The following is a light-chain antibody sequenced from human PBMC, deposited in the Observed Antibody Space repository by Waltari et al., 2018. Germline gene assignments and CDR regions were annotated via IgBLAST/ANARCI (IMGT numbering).Light chain of an antibody. V-gene: IGKV4-1*01. CDR1: QSVLYSSNNKNH. CDR2: WAS. CDR3: QQYYSTPPT. Sequence: DIVMTQSPDSLAVSLGERATINFKSSQSVLYSSNNKNHLAWYQQKPGQPPKLLIYWASTRESGVPDRFSGSGSGTDFTLTISSLQAEDVAVYYCQQYYSTPPTFGPGTKVDIK. J-gene: IGKJ3*01.